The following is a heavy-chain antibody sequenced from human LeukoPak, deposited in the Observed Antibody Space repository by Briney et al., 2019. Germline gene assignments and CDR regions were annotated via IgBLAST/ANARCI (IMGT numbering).Heavy chain of an antibody. D-gene: IGHD3-22*01. CDR2: IHYSGST. V-gene: IGHV4-39*01. J-gene: IGHJ4*02. CDR3: ASTTSGYWDY. CDR1: VGSFSSRSYE. Sequence: PSETLSLTCTGSVGSFSSRSYESGWIRQPPGKGLEWIGSIHYSGSTYYNPSLKSRVTVSADTPKNQFSLKLSSVTAADTAVYYCASTTSGYWDYWGQGTLVTVSS.